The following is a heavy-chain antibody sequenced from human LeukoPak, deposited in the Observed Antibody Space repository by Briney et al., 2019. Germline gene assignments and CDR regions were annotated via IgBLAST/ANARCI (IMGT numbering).Heavy chain of an antibody. CDR1: GYTFTGYY. CDR2: FNPNSGAT. CDR3: ARELANFFDY. J-gene: IGHJ4*02. D-gene: IGHD6-6*01. V-gene: IGHV1-2*06. Sequence: GPVKVSCKPSGYTFTGYYMHWVRQAPGQGLEWMGRFNPNSGATNSAQKFQGRVFMTGDTSISPAYMELGSLRSDDTAVYYCARELANFFDYWGEGALVTVSS.